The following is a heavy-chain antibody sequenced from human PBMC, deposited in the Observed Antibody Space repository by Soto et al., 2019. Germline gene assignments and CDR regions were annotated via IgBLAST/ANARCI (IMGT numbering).Heavy chain of an antibody. J-gene: IGHJ4*02. CDR1: GDSIKHYY. CDR3: VRGETKAHFDS. Sequence: QVQLQESGPGLVKPSETLSLTCIVSGDSIKHYYWNWIRQPPGKGLEWIGYIYYSGATNYNPSLKSRVTISKNQFSLKLTSVTAADTAVYYCVRGETKAHFDSWGQGILVTVSS. V-gene: IGHV4-59*01. D-gene: IGHD3-16*01. CDR2: IYYSGAT.